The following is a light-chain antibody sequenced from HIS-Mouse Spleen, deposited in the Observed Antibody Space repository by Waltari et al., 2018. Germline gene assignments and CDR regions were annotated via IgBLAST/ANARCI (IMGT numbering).Light chain of an antibody. V-gene: IGKV1-39*01. J-gene: IGKJ2*01. Sequence: DIQMTQSPSSLSASVGDSVTITCRASQSISSYLNWYQQKPGKAPKLLIYAASSLQSGVPSRFSGSGSGTDFTLTISSLQPEDFATYYCQQSYSTPVYTFGQGTKLEIK. CDR3: QQSYSTPVYT. CDR2: AAS. CDR1: QSISSY.